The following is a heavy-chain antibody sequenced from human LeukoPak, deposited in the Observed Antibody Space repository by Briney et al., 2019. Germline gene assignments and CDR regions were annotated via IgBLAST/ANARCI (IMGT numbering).Heavy chain of an antibody. CDR3: AREGDQLERRAHYYYGMDV. D-gene: IGHD1-1*01. J-gene: IGHJ6*04. CDR2: IIPIFGTA. Sequence: SVKVSCKAFGGTFSSYAISWVRQAPGQGLEWMGGIIPIFGTAHYAQKFQGRVTITADESTSTAYMELSSLRSEDTAVYYCAREGDQLERRAHYYYGMDVWGKGTTVTVSS. CDR1: GGTFSSYA. V-gene: IGHV1-69*13.